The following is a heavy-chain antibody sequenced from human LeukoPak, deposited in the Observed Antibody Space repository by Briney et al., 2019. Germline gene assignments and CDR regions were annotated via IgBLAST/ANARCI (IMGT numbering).Heavy chain of an antibody. Sequence: GGPLRISCKGSGSRFTSYWFSWLRQIPGKGLEGMGRIDPSDSYTNYSPSFQGHFTISADKSISTTYLQWSSLKASDTAMYYCARHVGNDYYNYGMDVWGQGTTVTVSS. CDR1: GSRFTSYW. J-gene: IGHJ6*02. CDR3: ARHVGNDYYNYGMDV. CDR2: IDPSDSYT. V-gene: IGHV5-10-1*01. D-gene: IGHD4-23*01.